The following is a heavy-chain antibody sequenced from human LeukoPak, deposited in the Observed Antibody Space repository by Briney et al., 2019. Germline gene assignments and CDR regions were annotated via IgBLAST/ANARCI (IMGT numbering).Heavy chain of an antibody. CDR3: ARAPAVAAPYYYYGMDV. V-gene: IGHV4-34*01. Sequence: PSETLSLTCAVYGGSFSGYYWSWIRQPPGKGLEWIGEINHSGSTNYNPSLKSRVTISVDTSKNQFSLKLSPVTAADTAVYYCARAPAVAAPYYYYGMDVWGQGTTVTVSS. CDR1: GGSFSGYY. D-gene: IGHD6-19*01. J-gene: IGHJ6*02. CDR2: INHSGST.